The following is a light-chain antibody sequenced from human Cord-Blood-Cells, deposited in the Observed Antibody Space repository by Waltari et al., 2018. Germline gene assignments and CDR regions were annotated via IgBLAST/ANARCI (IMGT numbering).Light chain of an antibody. Sequence: SYVLTQPPSVSVAPGKTARITCGGNNIGSKSVHWYQQKPGQAPVLVVYDDSDRPPGIPGRCAGANSVNTATLTISRVEAGDEADYYCQVWDSSSDHWVFGGGTKLTVL. CDR1: NIGSKS. V-gene: IGLV3-21*03. J-gene: IGLJ3*02. CDR2: DDS. CDR3: QVWDSSSDHWV.